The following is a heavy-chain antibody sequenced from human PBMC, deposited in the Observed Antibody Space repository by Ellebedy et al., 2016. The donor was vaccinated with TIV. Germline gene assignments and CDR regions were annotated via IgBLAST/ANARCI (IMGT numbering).Heavy chain of an antibody. CDR1: GFTFRSHG. Sequence: GGSLRLSXVASGFTFRSHGIYWVRQAPGKGLEWVAVISSDGSNKYYADSVKGRFTISRDNSKNTLYLQMNSLRTDDMAVYYCARGGSSGSSDYWGQGTLGNGSS. CDR3: ARGGSSGSSDY. D-gene: IGHD3-10*01. J-gene: IGHJ4*02. V-gene: IGHV3-30*03. CDR2: ISSDGSNK.